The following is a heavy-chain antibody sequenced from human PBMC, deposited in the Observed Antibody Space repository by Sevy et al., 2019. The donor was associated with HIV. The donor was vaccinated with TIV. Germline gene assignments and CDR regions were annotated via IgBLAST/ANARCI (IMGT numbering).Heavy chain of an antibody. J-gene: IGHJ4*02. V-gene: IGHV4-30-2*01. CDR1: GGSISSGGYS. D-gene: IGHD2-15*01. Sequence: SETLSLTCAVSGGSISSGGYSWSWIRQPPGKGLEWIGYIYHSGSTYYNPSLKSRVTISVDRSKNQFSLKLSSVTAAETAGYYCARGRYCSGGSCDFDYWGQGTLVTVSS. CDR2: IYHSGST. CDR3: ARGRYCSGGSCDFDY.